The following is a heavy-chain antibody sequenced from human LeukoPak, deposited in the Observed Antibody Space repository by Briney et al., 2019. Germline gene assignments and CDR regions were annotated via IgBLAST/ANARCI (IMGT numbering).Heavy chain of an antibody. V-gene: IGHV4-34*01. Sequence: KPSETLSLTCAVYGGSFSGYYWSWIRQPPGKGLEWIGEVNHSGSTNYNPSLKSRVTISVDTSKNQFSLKLSSVTAADTAVYYCARSVLHYCSGGSCYSRGLDYWGQGTLVTVSS. CDR3: ARSVLHYCSGGSCYSRGLDY. CDR1: GGSFSGYY. CDR2: VNHSGST. J-gene: IGHJ4*02. D-gene: IGHD2-15*01.